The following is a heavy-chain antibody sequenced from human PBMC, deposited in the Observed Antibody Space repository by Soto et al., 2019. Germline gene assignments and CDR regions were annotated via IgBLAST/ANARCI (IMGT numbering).Heavy chain of an antibody. CDR1: GYTFTSYP. CDR3: AREGEVCGGRCWTYSWFGH. V-gene: IGHV1-3*01. J-gene: IGHJ5*02. CDR2: LNVGNGNT. Sequence: QVHLGQSGAEVREPGSSVKVSCTASGYTFTSYPLHWVRQAPGQRLEWMGRLNVGNGNTDYSQNFQARASFTTDTFASTADLEVSSLKSEYTAVYYCAREGEVCGGRCWTYSWFGHWGQGTLVSVSS. D-gene: IGHD2-15*01.